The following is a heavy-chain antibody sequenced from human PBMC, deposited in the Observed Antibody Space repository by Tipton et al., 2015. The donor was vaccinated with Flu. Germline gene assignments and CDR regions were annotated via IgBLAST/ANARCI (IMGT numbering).Heavy chain of an antibody. D-gene: IGHD5-24*01. CDR2: VNHSGSP. CDR3: ARGNGYTNAYLDY. V-gene: IGHV4-34*01. Sequence: TLSLTCAVYGGSFSGHYWSWIRQPPGKGLEWIGEVNHSGSPNYNPSLKSRVAISVDTSKNQFSLKVTSLTAADTAMYYCARGNGYTNAYLDYWGQGTLVTVSS. CDR1: GGSFSGHY. J-gene: IGHJ4*02.